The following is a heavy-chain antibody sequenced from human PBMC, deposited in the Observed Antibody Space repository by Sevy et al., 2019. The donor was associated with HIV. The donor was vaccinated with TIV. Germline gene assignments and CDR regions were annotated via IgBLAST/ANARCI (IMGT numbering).Heavy chain of an antibody. CDR1: GFTFSDYR. J-gene: IGHJ4*02. CDR2: ISYDGRNNK. CDR3: ARDRGEILSSAFDY. Sequence: GGSLRLSCAASGFTFSDYRMHWVRQAPGKGLEWVAVISYDGRNNKYNADSVKGRFTISRDNSKNTVYLQMNSLRAEDTAIYYCARDRGEILSSAFDYWAQGTLVTVSS. V-gene: IGHV3-30*04. D-gene: IGHD3-16*01.